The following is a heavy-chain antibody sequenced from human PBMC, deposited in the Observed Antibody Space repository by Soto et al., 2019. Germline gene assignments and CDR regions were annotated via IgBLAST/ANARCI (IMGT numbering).Heavy chain of an antibody. D-gene: IGHD2-15*01. CDR1: GGTISSYY. CDR3: ARDRLLDCSGSSCQDYYYYGMDV. V-gene: IGHV4-59*12. Sequence: PESLSLSCTVSGGTISSYYLSWIRQAPGKGLEWIWYIYYSGSTNYNPSLKSRVTISRDTSKNQLYLKMSTVTAADTAVYYCARDRLLDCSGSSCQDYYYYGMDVWGQGTTVTVSS. J-gene: IGHJ6*02. CDR2: IYYSGST.